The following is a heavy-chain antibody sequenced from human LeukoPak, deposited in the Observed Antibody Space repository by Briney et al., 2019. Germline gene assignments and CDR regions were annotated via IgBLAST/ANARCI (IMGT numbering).Heavy chain of an antibody. V-gene: IGHV3-30*04. Sequence: SGGSLRLSCAASGFTFSSYAMHWVRQAPGKGLEWVAVISYDGSNKYYADSVKGRFTIPRDNSKNTLYLQMNSLRAEDTAVYYCARDLLAAAGNRAEYFQHWGQGTLVTVSS. CDR1: GFTFSSYA. CDR2: ISYDGSNK. CDR3: ARDLLAAAGNRAEYFQH. J-gene: IGHJ1*01. D-gene: IGHD6-13*01.